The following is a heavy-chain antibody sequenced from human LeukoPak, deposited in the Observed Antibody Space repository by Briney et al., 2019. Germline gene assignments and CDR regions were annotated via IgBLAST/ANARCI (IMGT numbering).Heavy chain of an antibody. CDR1: GFTFSTYT. Sequence: PGGSLRLSCAASGFTFSTYTMNWVRQAPGKGLEWVSYISPSRKTLDYADSLKGRFTLSRDNAKNSLHLQVNRLRDDDTAVYLLARGTRGFDLWGQGTLVTVSS. CDR2: ISPSRKTL. CDR3: ARGTRGFDL. J-gene: IGHJ2*01. D-gene: IGHD1-7*01. V-gene: IGHV3-48*02.